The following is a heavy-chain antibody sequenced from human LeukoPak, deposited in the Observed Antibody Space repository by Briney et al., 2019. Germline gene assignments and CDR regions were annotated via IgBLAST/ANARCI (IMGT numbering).Heavy chain of an antibody. Sequence: SVKVSCKASGGTFSSYAISWVRQAPGQGLEWMGGIIPIFGTANYAQKFQGRVTITADESTSTAYMELSGLRSEDTAVYYCATVHLSEEYYDFWSGYSYWGQGTLVTVSS. CDR2: IIPIFGTA. J-gene: IGHJ4*02. V-gene: IGHV1-69*01. D-gene: IGHD3-3*01. CDR3: ATVHLSEEYYDFWSGYSY. CDR1: GGTFSSYA.